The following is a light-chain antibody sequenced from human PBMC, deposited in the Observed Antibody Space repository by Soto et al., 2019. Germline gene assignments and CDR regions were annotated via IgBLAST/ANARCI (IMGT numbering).Light chain of an antibody. J-gene: IGLJ1*01. V-gene: IGLV2-8*01. CDR3: SSYGGRDNYV. Sequence: QSALTQPPSASGSPGQSVTISCTGTSTDVGGYNYVSWYQQYPGKAPKLIIYEVSKRPSGVPDRFSGSKSGNTASLTVSGLQAEDEADYYCSSYGGRDNYVFGTGTKVTVL. CDR1: STDVGGYNY. CDR2: EVS.